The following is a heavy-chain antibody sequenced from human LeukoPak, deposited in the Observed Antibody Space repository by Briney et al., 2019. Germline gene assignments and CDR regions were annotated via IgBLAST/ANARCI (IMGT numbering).Heavy chain of an antibody. Sequence: SETLSLTCAVYGGSFSGYYWSWIRQPPGKGLEWIGEINHSGSTNYNPSLESRVTISVDTSKNHFSLKLSSVTAADTAVYYCASGQYYDLWSGYYVDWGQGVLVTVSS. J-gene: IGHJ4*02. CDR2: INHSGST. V-gene: IGHV4-34*01. D-gene: IGHD3-3*01. CDR3: ASGQYYDLWSGYYVD. CDR1: GGSFSGYY.